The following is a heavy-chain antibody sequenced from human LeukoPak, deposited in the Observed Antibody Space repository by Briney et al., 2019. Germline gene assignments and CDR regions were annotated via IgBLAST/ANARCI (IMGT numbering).Heavy chain of an antibody. V-gene: IGHV3-7*01. Sequence: DSVKGRFTISRDNAKNSLYLQMNTLKAEDTAVYYCARERADAFDIWGQGTMVTVSS. CDR3: ARERADAFDI. J-gene: IGHJ3*02.